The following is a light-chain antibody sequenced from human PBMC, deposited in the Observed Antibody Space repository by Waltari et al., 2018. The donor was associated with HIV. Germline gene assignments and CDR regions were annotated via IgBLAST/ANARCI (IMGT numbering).Light chain of an antibody. CDR1: RTILLTSNKKNY. CDR2: WAS. J-gene: IGKJ4*01. V-gene: IGKV4-1*01. Sequence: DIVMTQSPDSLALSVGERATINCRSTRTILLTSNKKNYVAWYQQKPGKPPKLLISWASTRESGVPGRFSGSGSGTNFTLTISSLQTEDVAVYYCQQYFSSPLTFGGGTKVEIK. CDR3: QQYFSSPLT.